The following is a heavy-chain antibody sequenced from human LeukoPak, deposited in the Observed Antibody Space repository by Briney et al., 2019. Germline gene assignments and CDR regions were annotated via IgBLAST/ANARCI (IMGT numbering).Heavy chain of an antibody. CDR2: ISSSSTI. V-gene: IGHV3-48*04. D-gene: IGHD3-16*01. Sequence: PGGSLRLSCAASGFTFSSYSMNWVRQAPGKGLEWVSYISSSSTIYYADSVKGRFTISRDNAKNSLYLQMNSLRAEDTAVYYCARDLQYNYVWGSSGDAFDIWGQGTMVTVSS. CDR3: ARDLQYNYVWGSSGDAFDI. J-gene: IGHJ3*02. CDR1: GFTFSSYS.